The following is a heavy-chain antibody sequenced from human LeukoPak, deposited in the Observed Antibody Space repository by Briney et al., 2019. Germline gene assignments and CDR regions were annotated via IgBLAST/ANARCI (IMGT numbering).Heavy chain of an antibody. J-gene: IGHJ6*03. CDR2: ISYDGSNK. CDR3: ARGGGRVYSSSMDV. V-gene: IGHV3-30-3*01. D-gene: IGHD6-13*01. CDR1: GFTFSSYA. Sequence: AGGSLRLSCAASGFTFSSYAMHWVRQAPGKGLEWVAVISYDGSNKYYADSVKGRFTISRDNSKNTLYLQMNSLRAEDTAVYYCARGGGRVYSSSMDVWGKGTTVTVSS.